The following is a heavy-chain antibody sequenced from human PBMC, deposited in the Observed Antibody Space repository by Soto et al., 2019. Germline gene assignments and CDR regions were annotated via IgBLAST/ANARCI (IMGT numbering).Heavy chain of an antibody. J-gene: IGHJ6*02. V-gene: IGHV1-2*04. CDR3: ARGVDDSSGYHYYYYGMDV. CDR2: INPNSGGT. CDR1: GYTFTGYY. D-gene: IGHD6-19*01. Sequence: GASVKVSCKASGYTFTGYYMHWVRQAPGQGLEWMGWINPNSGGTNYAQKFQGWVTMTRDTSISTAYMELSRLRSDDTAVYYCARGVDDSSGYHYYYYGMDVWGQGTTVTVSS.